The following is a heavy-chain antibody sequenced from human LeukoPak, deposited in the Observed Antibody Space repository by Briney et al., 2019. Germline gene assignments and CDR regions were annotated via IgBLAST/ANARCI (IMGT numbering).Heavy chain of an antibody. CDR2: VNQDGSQK. Sequence: GGSLRLSCAASGFTFSSYWMNWVRQAPGKGLEWVANVNQDGSQKNYVDSVRGQFTISRDNAKNSLYLQMDSLRAEDTAVYYCARANNFDYWGQGTLVAVSS. CDR3: ARANNFDY. CDR1: GFTFSSYW. V-gene: IGHV3-7*01. J-gene: IGHJ4*02.